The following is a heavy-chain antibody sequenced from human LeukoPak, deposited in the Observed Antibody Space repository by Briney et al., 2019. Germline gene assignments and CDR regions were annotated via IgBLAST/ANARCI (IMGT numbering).Heavy chain of an antibody. Sequence: ASVKVSCTASGYAFSSYGIGWVRQAPGQGLEWMGWVGPYNRKTNYSQKFQGRVTMTTDTSTNTAYLELRTLRSDDTAVYYCARGAPRGVWNFYFDYWGQGTLVTVSS. CDR1: GYAFSSYG. D-gene: IGHD1-7*01. CDR2: VGPYNRKT. J-gene: IGHJ4*02. V-gene: IGHV1-18*01. CDR3: ARGAPRGVWNFYFDY.